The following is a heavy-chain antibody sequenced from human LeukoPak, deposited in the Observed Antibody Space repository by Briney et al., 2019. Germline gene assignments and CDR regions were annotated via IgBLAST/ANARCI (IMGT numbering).Heavy chain of an antibody. CDR2: ISSSSSYI. CDR1: GFTFSSHS. Sequence: PGGSLRLSCAASGFTFSSHSRNWVRQAPGKGLGWVSSISSSSSYIYYADSVKGRFTISRDNAKNSLYLQLNSLRAEDTAVYYCARDGRSGSGSNQELDAFDIWGQGTMVTVSS. CDR3: ARDGRSGSGSNQELDAFDI. J-gene: IGHJ3*02. D-gene: IGHD3-10*01. V-gene: IGHV3-21*01.